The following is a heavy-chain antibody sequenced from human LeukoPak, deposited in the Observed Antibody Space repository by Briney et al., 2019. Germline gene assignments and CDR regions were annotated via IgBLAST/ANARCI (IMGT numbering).Heavy chain of an antibody. J-gene: IGHJ4*02. D-gene: IGHD6-13*01. Sequence: GGSLRLSCAVSGFSVSGYWMTRVRQAPVKGLEWVANIKQDGSEKNYVDSVKGRFTISRDNAENSLFLQMNSLRVEDTAVYYCAREWQGGIAAAGTRIEGDYWGQGTLVAVSS. V-gene: IGHV3-7*01. CDR3: AREWQGGIAAAGTRIEGDY. CDR2: IKQDGSEK. CDR1: GFSVSGYW.